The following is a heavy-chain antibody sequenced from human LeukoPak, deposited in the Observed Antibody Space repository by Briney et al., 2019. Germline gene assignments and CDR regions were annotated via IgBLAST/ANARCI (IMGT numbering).Heavy chain of an antibody. CDR2: ISYDGSNK. V-gene: IGHV3-30*18. CDR1: GFTFSSYG. CDR3: AKESRVPSSWYLPPEPDY. J-gene: IGHJ4*02. D-gene: IGHD6-13*01. Sequence: PGGSLRLSCAASGFTFSSYGMHWVRQAPGKGLEWVAVISYDGSNKYYADSVKGRFTISRDNSKNTLYLQMNSLRAEDTAVYYCAKESRVPSSWYLPPEPDYWGQGTLVTVSS.